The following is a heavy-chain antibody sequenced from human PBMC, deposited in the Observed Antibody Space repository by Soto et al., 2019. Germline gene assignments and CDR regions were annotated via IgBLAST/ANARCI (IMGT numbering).Heavy chain of an antibody. CDR2: IYYSGST. CDR3: AYGSGSYSRWGLGAFDI. J-gene: IGHJ3*02. CDR1: RGSILSSSYY. V-gene: IGHV4-39*01. D-gene: IGHD3-10*01. Sequence: ERLSLNCTIVRGSILSSSYYWAWIRYPPGKGLEWIGSIYYSGSTYYNPSLKSRVTISVDTSKNQFSLKLSSVTAADTAVYYCAYGSGSYSRWGLGAFDIWGQGTMVT.